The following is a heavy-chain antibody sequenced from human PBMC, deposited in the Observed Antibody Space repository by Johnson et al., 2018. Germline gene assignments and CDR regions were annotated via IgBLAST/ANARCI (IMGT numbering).Heavy chain of an antibody. V-gene: IGHV3-30*04. CDR2: ISEDGNVK. Sequence: VQLVETGGNVVQPGRSLRLSCAASGFTFTNYAMHWVRQAPGKGLEWVAIISEDGNVKYYADSAKGRFTFSRDNSKDTVSLQINSLRAEDTAVYYCAKDLAHYGAFDIWGQGTMVIVSS. D-gene: IGHD3-16*01. CDR1: GFTFTNYA. CDR3: AKDLAHYGAFDI. J-gene: IGHJ3*02.